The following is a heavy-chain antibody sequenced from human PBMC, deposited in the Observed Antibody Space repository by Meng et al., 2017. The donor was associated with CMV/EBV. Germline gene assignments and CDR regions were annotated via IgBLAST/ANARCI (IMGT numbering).Heavy chain of an antibody. D-gene: IGHD2-2*01. CDR1: GGSISSYY. V-gene: IGHV4-4*07. CDR2: IYTSGST. J-gene: IGHJ5*02. CDR3: ARDLMNCSSTSCANWFDP. Sequence: QGQLRGSGPGLVKPSETLSLTCTVSGGSISSYYWSWIRQPAGKGLEWIGRIYTSGSTNYNPSLKSRVTMSVDTSKNQFSLKLSSVTAADTAVYYCARDLMNCSSTSCANWFDPWGQGTLVTVSS.